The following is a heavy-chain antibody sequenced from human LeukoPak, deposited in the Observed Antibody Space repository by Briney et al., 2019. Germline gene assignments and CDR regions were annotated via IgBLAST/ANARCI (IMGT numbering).Heavy chain of an antibody. CDR2: ISAGGGST. CDR3: AKDAAGPEY. V-gene: IGHV3-23*01. CDR1: GLTFSDYS. J-gene: IGHJ4*02. D-gene: IGHD6-13*01. Sequence: GGSLRLSCGVSGLTFSDYSMTWVRQAPGKGLFWVSGISAGGGSTYYADSVKGRFTISRDNSRNTLYLQMSSLSAEDTAVYYCAKDAAGPEYWGQGTLVTVSS.